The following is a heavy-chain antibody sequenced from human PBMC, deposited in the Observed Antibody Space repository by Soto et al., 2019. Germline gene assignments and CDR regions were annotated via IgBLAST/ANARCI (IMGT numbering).Heavy chain of an antibody. D-gene: IGHD2-15*01. CDR1: GGSTSSYY. CDR3: AVTPSY. J-gene: IGHJ4*02. V-gene: IGHV4-59*01. CDR2: IYYSGSP. Sequence: SATLSLTCSVYGGSTSSYYWSWIRQPPGKGLEWIGYIYYSGSPDYSPSLKSRVTMSIDTSQNQVSLKLTSVTTADTAVYYFAVTPSYWGQGTLVTVAS.